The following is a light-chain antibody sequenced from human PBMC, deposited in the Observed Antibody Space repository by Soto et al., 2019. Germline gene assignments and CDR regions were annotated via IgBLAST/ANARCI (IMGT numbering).Light chain of an antibody. CDR1: QTVSSY. V-gene: IGKV3-20*01. J-gene: IGKJ5*01. Sequence: ENVLTQSPGTLSLSPGERATLSCRASQTVSSYLTWYQQRPGQAPRLLIYGASKRATGIPDRFSGSGSGTDFTLTISRLQPEDFALYYCQQYGTSPIPFGQGTRLDIK. CDR2: GAS. CDR3: QQYGTSPIP.